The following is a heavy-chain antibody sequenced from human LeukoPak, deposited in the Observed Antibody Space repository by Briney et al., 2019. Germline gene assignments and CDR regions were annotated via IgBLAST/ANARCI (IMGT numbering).Heavy chain of an antibody. CDR2: INPNSGGT. CDR1: RYTVTGYY. V-gene: IGHV1-2*02. J-gene: IGHJ5*02. Sequence: ASVTVPCKASRYTVTGYYMHGVRPPPAQGLEWMGWINPNSGGTNYAQKFQGRVTMTRDTSISTAYMERSRLTSVDTAVYYCARVSDWFAPWGEGNLVTVSS. CDR3: ARVSDWFAP.